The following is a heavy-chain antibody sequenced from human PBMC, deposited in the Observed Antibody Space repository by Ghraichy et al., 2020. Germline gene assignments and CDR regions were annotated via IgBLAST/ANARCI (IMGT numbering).Heavy chain of an antibody. CDR2: IYPGGSES. J-gene: IGHJ4*02. Sequence: GESLNISCKGSGYSFTSYWIGWVRQMPGKGLEWMGNIYPGGSESRYSPSFQGQVTISADKSIFTAYLQWSSLKASDTAMYYCARLASGTYYGRSIDYWGQGTLVTVSS. CDR3: ARLASGTYYGRSIDY. CDR1: GYSFTSYW. D-gene: IGHD1-26*01. V-gene: IGHV5-51*01.